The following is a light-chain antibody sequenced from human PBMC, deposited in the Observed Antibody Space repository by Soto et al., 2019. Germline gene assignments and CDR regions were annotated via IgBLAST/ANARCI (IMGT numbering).Light chain of an antibody. CDR3: CSYAGRYTMV. CDR2: DVT. CDR1: SSDVGGYNY. V-gene: IGLV2-11*01. Sequence: QPVLTQPRSVSGSPGQSVTISCTGTSSDVGGYNYVSWYQQHPGKAPKLMIYDVTKRLSGVPDRFSGSKSGNTASLTISGLQAEDEADYYCCSYAGRYTMVLGGGTKLTVL. J-gene: IGLJ2*01.